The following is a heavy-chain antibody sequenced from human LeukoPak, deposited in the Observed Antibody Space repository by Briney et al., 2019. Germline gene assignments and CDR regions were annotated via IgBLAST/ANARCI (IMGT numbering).Heavy chain of an antibody. CDR1: GFTVSSNY. CDR3: AREYRGSRRSDAFDI. D-gene: IGHD3-10*01. J-gene: IGHJ3*02. CDR2: IYSSGST. V-gene: IGHV3-53*01. Sequence: GGSLRLSCAASGFTVSSNYMSWVRQAPGKGLEWVSVIYSSGSTYYADSAKGRFTISRDNSKNTLYLQMNSLRAEDTAVYYCAREYRGSRRSDAFDIWGQGTMVTVSS.